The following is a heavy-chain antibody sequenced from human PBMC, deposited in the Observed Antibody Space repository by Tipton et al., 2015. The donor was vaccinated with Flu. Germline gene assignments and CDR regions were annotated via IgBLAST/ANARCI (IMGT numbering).Heavy chain of an antibody. CDR3: ARNHDRASNCYISDY. CDR1: GYTFTGYF. J-gene: IGHJ4*02. V-gene: IGHV1-2*06. Sequence: QVQLVQSGAEVKKPGASVKVSCKASGYTFTGYFIHWVRQAPGQGLEWMGRINPNSGGTNYAQKFQGRVTMTRDTSVSTAYMELSRLTSDDTAVYYCARNHDRASNCYISDYWGQGTLVTVSS. D-gene: IGHD2-2*02. CDR2: INPNSGGT.